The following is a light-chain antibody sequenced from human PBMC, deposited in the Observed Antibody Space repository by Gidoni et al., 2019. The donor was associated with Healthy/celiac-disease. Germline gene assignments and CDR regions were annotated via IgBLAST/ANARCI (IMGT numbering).Light chain of an antibody. V-gene: IGKV2-28*01. CDR1: QSLLHSNGYTY. J-gene: IGKJ4*01. Sequence: DIVMTQSPLSLPVTPGEPASISCRSSQSLLHSNGYTYLDWYLQKPGQSPQLLIYLGSNRASGVPDRFSGSGSGTDFTLKISRGEAEDVGVYYCMQALQTPPTFXGXTKVEIK. CDR3: MQALQTPPT. CDR2: LGS.